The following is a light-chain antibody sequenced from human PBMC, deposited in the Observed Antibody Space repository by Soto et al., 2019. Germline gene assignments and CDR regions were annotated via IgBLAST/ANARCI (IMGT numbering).Light chain of an antibody. J-gene: IGLJ1*01. CDR2: DVT. Sequence: HSVLTQPRSVSGSPGQSVTISCTGTSSDVGSYNYVSWYQQYPGKAPKLILFDVTKRPSGVPDRFSGSKSGNTASLTISGLQAEDEADYHCWSYAGSYTYVFGTGTKVTVL. CDR3: WSYAGSYTYV. V-gene: IGLV2-11*01. CDR1: SSDVGSYNY.